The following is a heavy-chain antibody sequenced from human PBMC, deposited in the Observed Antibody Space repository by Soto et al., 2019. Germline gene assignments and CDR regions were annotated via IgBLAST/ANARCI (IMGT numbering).Heavy chain of an antibody. V-gene: IGHV3-11*06. J-gene: IGHJ5*02. D-gene: IGHD2-2*03. CDR2: ISSSSSYT. CDR1: GFTFSDYY. Sequence: QVQLVESGGGLVKPGGSLRLSCVASGFTFSDYYMSWIRQAPGKGLEWVSYISSSSSYTNYADSVKGRFTISRDNAKNSLYLQMNSLRAEDTAVYYCARARSGYCSSTSCPAKIWFDPWGQGTLVTVSS. CDR3: ARARSGYCSSTSCPAKIWFDP.